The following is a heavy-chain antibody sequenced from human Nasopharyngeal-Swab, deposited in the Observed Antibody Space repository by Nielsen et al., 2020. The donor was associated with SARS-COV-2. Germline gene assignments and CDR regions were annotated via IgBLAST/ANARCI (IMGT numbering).Heavy chain of an antibody. CDR2: INPSGGST. CDR1: GYTFTSYY. D-gene: IGHD4-11*01. CDR3: ARAHRWTTVTTNYYGMDV. V-gene: IGHV1-46*01. Sequence: ASVKVSCKASGYTFTSYYMHWVRQAPGQGLEWMGIINPSGGSTSYAQKFQGRVTMTRDTSTSTVYMELSSLRSEDTAVYYCARAHRWTTVTTNYYGMDVWGQGTTVTVSS. J-gene: IGHJ6*02.